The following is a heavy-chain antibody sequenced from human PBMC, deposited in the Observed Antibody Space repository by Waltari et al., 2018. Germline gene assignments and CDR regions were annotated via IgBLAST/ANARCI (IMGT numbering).Heavy chain of an antibody. V-gene: IGHV1-46*01. J-gene: IGHJ4*02. Sequence: QVQLVQSGAEVKNPGASVKVSCKASGYPFTSYYMHWVRQATAQGLEWMGIINPSGGSTSYAQKFQGRVTMTRDTSTSTVYMELSSLRSEDTAVYYCAIAYYDILTGYRPFDYWGQGTLVTVSS. CDR2: INPSGGST. D-gene: IGHD3-9*01. CDR1: GYPFTSYY. CDR3: AIAYYDILTGYRPFDY.